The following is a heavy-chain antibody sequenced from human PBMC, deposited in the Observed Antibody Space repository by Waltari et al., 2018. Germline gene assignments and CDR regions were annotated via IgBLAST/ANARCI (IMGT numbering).Heavy chain of an antibody. V-gene: IGHV1-69*04. CDR2: FIPILGIA. D-gene: IGHD5-18*01. CDR3: AGVPTYSYGQYFDY. Sequence: QVQLVQSGAEVKKPGSSVKVSCKASGGTFSSYAISWVRQAPGQGLEWMGGFIPILGIANYAQKFQGRVTMTADESTSTAYMELSSLRSEDTAVYYCAGVPTYSYGQYFDYWGQGTLVTVSS. CDR1: GGTFSSYA. J-gene: IGHJ4*02.